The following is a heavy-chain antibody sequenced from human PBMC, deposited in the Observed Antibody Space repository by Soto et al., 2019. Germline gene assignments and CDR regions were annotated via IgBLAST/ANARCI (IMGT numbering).Heavy chain of an antibody. CDR3: ARDSSYDFWSGYRPIDY. V-gene: IGHV3-74*01. CDR1: GFTFSSYW. Sequence: EVQLVESGGGLVQPGGSLRLSCAASGFTFSSYWMHWVRQAPGKGLVWASRINSDGSSTSYADSVKGRFTISRDNAKNTLYLQMNSLRAEDTAVYYCARDSSYDFWSGYRPIDYWGQGTLVTVSS. J-gene: IGHJ4*02. CDR2: INSDGSST. D-gene: IGHD3-3*01.